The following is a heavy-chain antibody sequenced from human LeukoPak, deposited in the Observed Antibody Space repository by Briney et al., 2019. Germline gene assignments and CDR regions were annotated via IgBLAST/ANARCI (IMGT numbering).Heavy chain of an antibody. CDR3: TREARVGNWFDP. Sequence: ASVTVSCMASVYTFTHYYIHWVRQAPGQGLEWMGWINPDNGGTNYAQKFQGRVTMTRDTSIRTVYMDLSRLRSDDTAVFYCTREARVGNWFDPWGQGTQVTVSS. D-gene: IGHD2-2*01. V-gene: IGHV1-2*02. CDR2: INPDNGGT. J-gene: IGHJ5*02. CDR1: VYTFTHYY.